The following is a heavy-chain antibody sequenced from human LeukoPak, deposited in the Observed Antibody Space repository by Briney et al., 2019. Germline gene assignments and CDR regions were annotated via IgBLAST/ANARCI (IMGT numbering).Heavy chain of an antibody. CDR1: GFTFGTYF. CDR2: ISRASKNT. CDR3: AKISGGSGWYFDL. D-gene: IGHD4-23*01. V-gene: IGHV3-23*01. Sequence: GGSLRLSCVASGFTFGTYFMIWVRQGPGKRLEWVAAISRASKNTYYADSAKGRCTISRDDPQNTVSLQMNSLRAEDTAVYYCAKISGGSGWYFDLWGLGTLVTVSS. J-gene: IGHJ2*01.